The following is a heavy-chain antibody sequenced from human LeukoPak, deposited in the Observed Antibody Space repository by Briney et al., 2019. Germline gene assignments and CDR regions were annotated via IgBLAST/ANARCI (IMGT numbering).Heavy chain of an antibody. CDR2: INHNGNVN. CDR3: ARDLGRVDY. D-gene: IGHD1-26*01. Sequence: GGSLRLSCAASGFTFSSYWMNWARQAPGKGLEWVASINHNGNVNYYVDPVKGRFTISRDNAKNSLYLQMNSLRAEDTAVYYCARDLGRVDYWGQGTLVTVSS. V-gene: IGHV3-7*03. CDR1: GFTFSSYW. J-gene: IGHJ4*02.